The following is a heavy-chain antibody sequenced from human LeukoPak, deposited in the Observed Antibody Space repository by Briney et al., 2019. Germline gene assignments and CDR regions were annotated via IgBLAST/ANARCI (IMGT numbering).Heavy chain of an antibody. CDR2: IYTSGST. D-gene: IGHD2-2*01. CDR1: DGSLSSYY. V-gene: IGHV4-4*07. Sequence: SETLSLNGTVSDGSLSSYYWSWIPQPAGKGLEWIGRIYTSGSTSYNPSLKSRVTMSVDTSKKQFSLKQSSVTAGDTDVYFCARFIGYCSSLSCYPGKSWFDPWGQGSVVTVSS. J-gene: IGHJ5*02. CDR3: ARFIGYCSSLSCYPGKSWFDP.